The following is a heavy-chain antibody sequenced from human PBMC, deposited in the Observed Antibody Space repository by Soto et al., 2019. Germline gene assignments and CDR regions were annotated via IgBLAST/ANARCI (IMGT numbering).Heavy chain of an antibody. CDR3: ARDRGCGDECYSENDASDI. Sequence: QVQLVQSGAEVKKPGSSVKVSCRASGDTFSNYAISWVRQAPGQGLEWMGGIIPLFGTPNYAQKFQGRVTITADRSTNTAYMELSSLRSEDTAIYYCARDRGCGDECYSENDASDIWGQGTMVTVSS. V-gene: IGHV1-69*06. J-gene: IGHJ3*02. CDR2: IIPLFGTP. CDR1: GDTFSNYA. D-gene: IGHD2-21*01.